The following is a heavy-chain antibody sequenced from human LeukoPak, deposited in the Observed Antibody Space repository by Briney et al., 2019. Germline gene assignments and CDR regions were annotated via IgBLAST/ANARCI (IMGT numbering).Heavy chain of an antibody. D-gene: IGHD3-22*01. J-gene: IGHJ4*02. CDR2: ISSSSSTI. V-gene: IGHV3-48*04. CDR1: GFTFSSYS. CDR3: ARDTYYYDSSGYY. Sequence: GGSLRLSCAASGFTFSSYSMNWVRQAPGKGLEWVSYISSSSSTIYYADSVKGRFTISRDNAKNSLYLQMNSLRAEDTAVYYCARDTYYYDSSGYYWGQGTLVTVSS.